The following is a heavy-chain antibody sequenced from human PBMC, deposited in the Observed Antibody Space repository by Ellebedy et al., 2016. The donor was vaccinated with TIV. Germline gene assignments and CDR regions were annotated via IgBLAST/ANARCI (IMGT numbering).Heavy chain of an antibody. Sequence: GGSLRLXCTPSGFTFGAYAMSWFRQAPGKGLEWVGFIRSKAYGGTTEYAASVKGRFTISRDDSKSIAYLQMNSLKTEDTAVYYCTRDFATGPDYWGQGTLVTVSS. D-gene: IGHD4-17*01. V-gene: IGHV3-49*03. CDR3: TRDFATGPDY. CDR2: IRSKAYGGTT. J-gene: IGHJ4*02. CDR1: GFTFGAYA.